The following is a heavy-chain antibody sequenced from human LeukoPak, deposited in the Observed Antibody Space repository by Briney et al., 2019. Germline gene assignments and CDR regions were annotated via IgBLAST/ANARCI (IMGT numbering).Heavy chain of an antibody. V-gene: IGHV4-59*01. J-gene: IGHJ6*03. CDR3: ARHYYYYYMDV. CDR1: GGSISSYY. CDR2: IYYSGST. Sequence: SETLSLTCTVSGGSISSYYWSWIRQPPGKGLEWIGYIYYSGSTNYNPSLKSRVTISVDTSKNQFSLKLGSVTAADTAVYYCARHYYYYYMDVWGKGTTVTVSS.